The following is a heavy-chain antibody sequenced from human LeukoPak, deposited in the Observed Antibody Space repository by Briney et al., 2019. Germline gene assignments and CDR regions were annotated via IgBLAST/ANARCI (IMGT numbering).Heavy chain of an antibody. CDR1: GFTFSSYA. V-gene: IGHV3-30-3*01. J-gene: IGHJ6*02. CDR2: ISYDGSNK. CDR3: ARPPPYSSSWYDYYYGMDV. Sequence: GGSLRLSCAASGFTFSSYAMHWVRQAPGKGLEWVAVISYDGSNKYYADSVKGRFTISRDNSKNTLYLQMSSLRAEDTAVYYCARPPPYSSSWYDYYYGMDVWGQGTTVTVSS. D-gene: IGHD6-13*01.